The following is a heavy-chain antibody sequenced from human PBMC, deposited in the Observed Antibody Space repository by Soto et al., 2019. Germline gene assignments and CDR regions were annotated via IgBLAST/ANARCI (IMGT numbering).Heavy chain of an antibody. CDR1: GGSISSGGYS. V-gene: IGHV4-30-2*01. CDR2: IYHSGST. D-gene: IGHD3-22*01. Sequence: QLQLQESGSGLVKPSQTLSLTCAVSGGSISSGGYSWSWIRQPPGKGLEWIGYIYHSGSTYYNPSLKSRVPLSVDSSKNQFSLKLRSVTAADTAVYSCASSYYDSSGSALRDWGQGTLVTVSS. CDR3: ASSYYDSSGSALRD. J-gene: IGHJ1*01.